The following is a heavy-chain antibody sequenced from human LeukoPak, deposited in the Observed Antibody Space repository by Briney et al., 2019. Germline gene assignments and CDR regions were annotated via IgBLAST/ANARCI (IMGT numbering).Heavy chain of an antibody. CDR2: IRYDGSNK. CDR1: GFTFSSYG. V-gene: IGHV3-30*02. D-gene: IGHD3-22*01. Sequence: GGSLRLSCAASGFTFSSYGMNWVRQAPGKGLQWVAFIRYDGSNKYYADSVKGRFTISRDNSKNSLYLQMNSLRAEDTAVYYCARVRYDRNAYCFDYWGQGTLVTVSS. J-gene: IGHJ4*02. CDR3: ARVRYDRNAYCFDY.